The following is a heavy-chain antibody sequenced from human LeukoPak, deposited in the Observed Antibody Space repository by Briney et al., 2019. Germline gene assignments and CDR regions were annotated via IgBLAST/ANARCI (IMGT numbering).Heavy chain of an antibody. J-gene: IGHJ5*02. Sequence: KASETLSLTCTVSGGSISSGGYYWSWIRQHPGKGLEWIGYIYYSGSTYYNPSLKSRVTISVDTSKNQFSLKLSSVTAADTAVYYCARSYSKTLWFDPWGQGTLVTVSS. CDR2: IYYSGST. CDR3: ARSYSKTLWFDP. CDR1: GGSISSGGYY. D-gene: IGHD4-4*01. V-gene: IGHV4-31*03.